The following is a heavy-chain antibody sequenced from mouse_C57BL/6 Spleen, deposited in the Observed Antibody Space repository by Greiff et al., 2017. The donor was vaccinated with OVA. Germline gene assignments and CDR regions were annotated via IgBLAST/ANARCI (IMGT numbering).Heavy chain of an antibody. Sequence: QVQLQQSGPGLVAPSQSLSITCTVSGFSLTSYAISWVRQPPGKGLEWLGVIWTGGGTNYNSALKSRLSISKDNSKSQVFLKMNSLQTDDTARYYCARSYGNYVYWYFDVWGTGTTVTVSS. CDR1: GFSLTSYA. J-gene: IGHJ1*03. CDR3: ARSYGNYVYWYFDV. D-gene: IGHD2-1*01. CDR2: IWTGGGT. V-gene: IGHV2-9-1*01.